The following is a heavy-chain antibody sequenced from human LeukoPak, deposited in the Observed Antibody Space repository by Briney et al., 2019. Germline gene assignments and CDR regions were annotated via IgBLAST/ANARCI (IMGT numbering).Heavy chain of an antibody. V-gene: IGHV3-48*03. J-gene: IGHJ6*02. CDR3: ARDHMVEVGSYGLDV. CDR1: EFRFRTYE. CDR2: ISSGGNSK. D-gene: IGHD2-15*01. Sequence: GGSLRLSCEASEFRFRTYEMNWVRQAPGKGLEWVSYISSGGNSKYYADSVKGRFTVSRDNVKNSLYLQMNSLRAEDTAVYYCARDHMVEVGSYGLDVWGQGTSVTVSS.